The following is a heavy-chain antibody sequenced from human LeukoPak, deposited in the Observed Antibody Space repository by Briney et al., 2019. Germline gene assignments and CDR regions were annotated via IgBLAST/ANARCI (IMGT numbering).Heavy chain of an antibody. D-gene: IGHD6-13*01. CDR2: ISGSGGST. CDR1: GFTFSSYA. CDR3: ASYDSSSWYSLPHYYYGMDV. Sequence: GGSLRLSCAASGFTFSSYAMSWVRQAPGKGLEWVSAISGSGGSTYYADSVKGRFTISRDNSKNTLYLQMNSLRAEDTAVYYCASYDSSSWYSLPHYYYGMDVWGQGTTVTVSS. J-gene: IGHJ6*02. V-gene: IGHV3-23*01.